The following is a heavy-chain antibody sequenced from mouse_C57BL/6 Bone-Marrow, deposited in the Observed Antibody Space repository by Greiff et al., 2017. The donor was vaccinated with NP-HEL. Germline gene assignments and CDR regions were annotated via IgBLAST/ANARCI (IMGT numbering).Heavy chain of an antibody. D-gene: IGHD2-10*02. CDR3: ARRGYGNYAFDY. J-gene: IGHJ2*01. CDR1: GYAFSSSW. Sequence: VQLQQSGPELVKPGASVKISCKASGYAFSSSWMNWVKQRPGKGLEWIGRIYPGDGDTNYNGKFKGKATLTADKSSSTAYMQLSSLTSEDSAVYFCARRGYGNYAFDYWGQGTTLTVSS. CDR2: IYPGDGDT. V-gene: IGHV1-82*01.